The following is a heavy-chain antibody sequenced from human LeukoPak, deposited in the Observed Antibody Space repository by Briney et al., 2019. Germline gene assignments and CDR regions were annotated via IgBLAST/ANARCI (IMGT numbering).Heavy chain of an antibody. CDR2: IKSDGSEI. V-gene: IGHV3-7*04. J-gene: IGHJ6*02. Sequence: PGGSLRLSCVASGFTFSSYGIHWVRQAPGKGLEWVANIKSDGSEIYYLDSVKGRFTISRDNAKDSLYLQMNSLRAEDTAVYYCTRGHYGMDVWGQGTTVTVCS. CDR1: GFTFSSYG. CDR3: TRGHYGMDV.